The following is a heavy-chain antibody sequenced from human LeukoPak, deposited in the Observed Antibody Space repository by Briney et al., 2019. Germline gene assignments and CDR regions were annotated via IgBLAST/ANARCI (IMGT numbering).Heavy chain of an antibody. CDR1: GGSISSRSYY. Sequence: SETLSLTCTVSGGSISSRSYYWGWIRQPPGKGLEWIGSIYYSGSTYYNPSLKSRVTISVDTSKNQFSLKLSSVTAADTAVYYCAKTYVDIVATKAFDIWGQGTMVTVSS. J-gene: IGHJ3*02. CDR3: AKTYVDIVATKAFDI. CDR2: IYYSGST. D-gene: IGHD5-12*01. V-gene: IGHV4-39*07.